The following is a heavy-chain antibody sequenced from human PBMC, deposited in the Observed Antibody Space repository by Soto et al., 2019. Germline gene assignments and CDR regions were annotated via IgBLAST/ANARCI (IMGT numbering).Heavy chain of an antibody. CDR3: ARDLDYGSGSSNTYCFLYLDV. J-gene: IGHJ6*03. Sequence: QVQLVQSGAEVKKPGASVKVSCKASGYTFTSYGISWVRQAPGQGLEWMGWISAYNGNTNYAQKLQGRVTMNTDTSTSTAYMELRSLRSDDTAVYYFARDLDYGSGSSNTYCFLYLDVWGKGTTVTVSS. V-gene: IGHV1-18*01. D-gene: IGHD3-10*01. CDR1: GYTFTSYG. CDR2: ISAYNGNT.